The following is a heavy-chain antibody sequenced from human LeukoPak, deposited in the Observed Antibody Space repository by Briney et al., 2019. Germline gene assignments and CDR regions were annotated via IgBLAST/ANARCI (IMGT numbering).Heavy chain of an antibody. CDR1: GGSISSYY. CDR2: IYTSGST. J-gene: IGHJ6*03. CDR3: ARGAVSPIAVAGGYYMDV. Sequence: PSETLSLTCTVSGGSISSYYWSRIRQPAGKGLEWIGRIYTSGSTNYNPSLKSRVTMSVDTSKNQFSLKLSSVTAADTAVYYCARGAVSPIAVAGGYYMDVWGKGTTVTVSS. V-gene: IGHV4-4*07. D-gene: IGHD6-19*01.